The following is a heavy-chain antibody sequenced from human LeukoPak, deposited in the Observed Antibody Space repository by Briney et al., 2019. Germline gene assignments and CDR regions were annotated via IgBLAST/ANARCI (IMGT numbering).Heavy chain of an antibody. Sequence: GGSLRLSCAASGFTFSSYWMSWVRQAPGKGLEWVANIKQDGSEKYYVDSVKGRFTISRDNAKNSLYLQMNSLRAEDTAVYYCARDWEYYYDSSSDAFDIWGQGTIVTVSS. CDR3: ARDWEYYYDSSSDAFDI. V-gene: IGHV3-7*01. CDR1: GFTFSSYW. D-gene: IGHD3-22*01. CDR2: IKQDGSEK. J-gene: IGHJ3*02.